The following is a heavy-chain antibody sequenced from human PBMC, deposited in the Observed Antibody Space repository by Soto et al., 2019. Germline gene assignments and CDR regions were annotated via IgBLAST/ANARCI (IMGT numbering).Heavy chain of an antibody. J-gene: IGHJ5*02. CDR1: GFPFGTND. CDR2: SDGSGGIT. Sequence: GGSLRLSCAASGFPFGTNDMSWVRQAPGEGLEWVSTSDGSGGITFYADSVKGGFTISRDNSRNTVYLQMNSLRGDGTAMYYCVKNSGWFNTWGQGALVTVS. D-gene: IGHD3-10*01. V-gene: IGHV3-23*01. CDR3: VKNSGWFNT.